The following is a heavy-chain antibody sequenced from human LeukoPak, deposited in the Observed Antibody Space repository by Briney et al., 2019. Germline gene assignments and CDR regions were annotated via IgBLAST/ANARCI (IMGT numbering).Heavy chain of an antibody. D-gene: IGHD3-22*01. J-gene: IGHJ4*01. CDR3: ARHRDYYDT. CDR1: GASINNNY. CDR2: IYSSGSA. Sequence: SETLSLTCTVSGASINNNYWTWIRQPPGKGLEWIGYIYSSGSANYNPSLKSRVIISGDTSKNQISLNLTSVTAADTAVYFCARHRDYYDTWGHGTLVTVSS. V-gene: IGHV4-59*08.